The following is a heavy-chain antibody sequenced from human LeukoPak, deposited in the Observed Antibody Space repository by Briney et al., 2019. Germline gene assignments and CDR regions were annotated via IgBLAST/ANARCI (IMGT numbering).Heavy chain of an antibody. CDR1: GFTFSNAW. CDR3: TTVGDFDWFDAFDI. Sequence: SGGSLRLSCAASGFTFSNAWMSWVRQAPGKGLEWVGRIKSKTDGGTTDYAAPVKGRFTISRDDSKNTLYLQMNSLKTEDTAVYYCTTVGDFDWFDAFDIWGQGTMVTVSS. V-gene: IGHV3-15*01. J-gene: IGHJ3*02. D-gene: IGHD3-9*01. CDR2: IKSKTDGGTT.